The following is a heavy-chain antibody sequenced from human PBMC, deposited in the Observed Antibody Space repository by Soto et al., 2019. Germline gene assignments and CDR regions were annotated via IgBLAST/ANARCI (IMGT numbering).Heavy chain of an antibody. Sequence: HPGGSLRLSCAASGFTFSSYGMHWVRQAPGKGLEWVAVISYDGSNKYYADSVKGRFTISRDNSKNTLYLQMNSLRAEDTAVYYCAKDAAYCSSTSCYGMDVWGQGTTVTVSS. D-gene: IGHD2-2*01. CDR2: ISYDGSNK. V-gene: IGHV3-30*18. J-gene: IGHJ6*02. CDR3: AKDAAYCSSTSCYGMDV. CDR1: GFTFSSYG.